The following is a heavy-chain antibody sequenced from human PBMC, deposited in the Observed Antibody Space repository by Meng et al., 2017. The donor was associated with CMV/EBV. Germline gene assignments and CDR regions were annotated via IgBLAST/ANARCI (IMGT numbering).Heavy chain of an antibody. Sequence: GESLKISCAASGFTFSSYWMYWVRQAPGKGLVWVSRINSDGSIRTYADSVKGRFTISRDTAKNTLYLQMNSLRVEDTAVYYCARDRIFDVWGQGTTVTVS. CDR2: INSDGSIR. D-gene: IGHD2/OR15-2a*01. J-gene: IGHJ6*02. V-gene: IGHV3-74*03. CDR3: ARDRIFDV. CDR1: GFTFSSYW.